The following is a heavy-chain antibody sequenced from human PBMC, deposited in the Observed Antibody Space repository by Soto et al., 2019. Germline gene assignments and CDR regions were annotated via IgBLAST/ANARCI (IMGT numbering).Heavy chain of an antibody. CDR3: ARDTNYGSGSYDYYYMDA. CDR2: IYYSGST. D-gene: IGHD3-10*01. J-gene: IGHJ6*03. Sequence: PSETLSLTCTVSGGSISSYYWSWIRQPPGKGLEWIGYIYYSGSTNYNPSLKSRVTISVDTSKNQFSLKLSSVTAADTAVYYCARDTNYGSGSYDYYYMDAWGKGTTVTVSS. V-gene: IGHV4-59*01. CDR1: GGSISSYY.